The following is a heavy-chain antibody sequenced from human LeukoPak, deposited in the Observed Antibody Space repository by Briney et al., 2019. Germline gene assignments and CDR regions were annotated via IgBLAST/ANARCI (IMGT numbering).Heavy chain of an antibody. CDR3: ARVPLYSGSYSVDY. Sequence: WASVKVSCKASGYTFTSYGISWVRQAPGQGLEWMGWISAYNGNTNYAQKLQGRVTMTTDTSTSTAYMELRSLRSDDTAVYYCARVPLYSGSYSVDYWGQGTLVTVSS. D-gene: IGHD1-26*01. V-gene: IGHV1-18*01. J-gene: IGHJ4*02. CDR1: GYTFTSYG. CDR2: ISAYNGNT.